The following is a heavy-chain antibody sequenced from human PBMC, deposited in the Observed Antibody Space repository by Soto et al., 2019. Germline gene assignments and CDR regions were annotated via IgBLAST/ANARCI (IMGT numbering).Heavy chain of an antibody. CDR2: IYYSGST. CDR1: GGSISSGGYY. D-gene: IGHD3-22*01. Sequence: SETLSLTCTVSGGSISSGGYYWSWIRQHPGKGLEWIGYIYYSGSTYYNPSLKSRLTMSLDTSKSQCSVNLTSVTAEDTAVYYCAKGWGPGGIVVDYWAQGNSVTVSS. J-gene: IGHJ4*02. CDR3: AKGWGPGGIVVDY. V-gene: IGHV4-31*03.